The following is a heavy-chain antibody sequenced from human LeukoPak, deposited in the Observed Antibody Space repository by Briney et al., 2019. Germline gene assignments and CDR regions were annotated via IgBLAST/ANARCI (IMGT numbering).Heavy chain of an antibody. J-gene: IGHJ6*02. CDR1: GYTFTSYY. V-gene: IGHV1-46*01. CDR2: INPSGGST. D-gene: IGHD2-21*02. Sequence: ASVKVSCKASGYTFTSYYMHWVRQAPGQGLEWMGIINPSGGSTSYAQKFQGRVTMTRDTSTSTVYMELSSLRSEDTAVYYCARGYCGGDCYADYYYGMDVWGQGTTVTVSS. CDR3: ARGYCGGDCYADYYYGMDV.